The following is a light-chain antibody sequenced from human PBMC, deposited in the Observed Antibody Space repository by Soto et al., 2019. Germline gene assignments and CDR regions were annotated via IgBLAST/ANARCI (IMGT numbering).Light chain of an antibody. CDR1: QSVSYY. Sequence: EIVLTQSPATLSLSPGERATLSCRASQSVSYYLAWYQQKPGQAPRLLIYDASNRATGIPDRFSGSGSGTDFTLTISRLEPEDFAVYYCQQYGSSPPKTFGQGTKVDIK. V-gene: IGKV3-20*01. CDR2: DAS. J-gene: IGKJ1*01. CDR3: QQYGSSPPKT.